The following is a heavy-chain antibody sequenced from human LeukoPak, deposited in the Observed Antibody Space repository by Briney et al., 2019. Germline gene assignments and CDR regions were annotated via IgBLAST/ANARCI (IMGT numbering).Heavy chain of an antibody. Sequence: SETLSLTCAVSGYSISSGYYWGWIRQPPGKGLEWIGSMYHSGSTYYNPSLKSRVTISVDTSKNQFSLKLISVTAADTAVYYCARHSFYCTSSSCYVFDYWGQGTLVTVFS. CDR2: MYHSGST. CDR3: ARHSFYCTSSSCYVFDY. CDR1: GYSISSGYY. J-gene: IGHJ4*02. V-gene: IGHV4-38-2*01. D-gene: IGHD2-2*01.